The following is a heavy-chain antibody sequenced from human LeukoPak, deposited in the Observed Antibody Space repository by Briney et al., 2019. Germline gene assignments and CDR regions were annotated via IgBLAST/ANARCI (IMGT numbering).Heavy chain of an antibody. CDR1: GFTFGSYW. V-gene: IGHV3-7*01. D-gene: IGHD5-18*01. CDR2: IKQDGSEK. Sequence: TGGSLRLSCAASGFTFGSYWMSWVRQAPGKGLEWVANIKQDGSEKYYVDSVKGRFTISRDNAKNSLYLQMNSLRAEDTAVYYCARKGGSYGPSNYWGQGTLVTVSS. CDR3: ARKGGSYGPSNY. J-gene: IGHJ4*02.